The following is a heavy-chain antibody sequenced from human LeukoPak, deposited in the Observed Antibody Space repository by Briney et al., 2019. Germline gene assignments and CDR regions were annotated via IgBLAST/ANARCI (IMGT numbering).Heavy chain of an antibody. CDR3: ARGHAVWNYAIYYYYGMDV. D-gene: IGHD1-7*01. Sequence: ASVKVSCKASGGTFSSYAISWVRQAPGQGLEWMGRIIPILGIANYAQKFQGRVTMTRNTSISTAYMGLSNLRSEDTAVYYCARGHAVWNYAIYYYYGMDVWGQGTTVTVSS. V-gene: IGHV1-69*04. CDR1: GGTFSSYA. J-gene: IGHJ6*02. CDR2: IIPILGIA.